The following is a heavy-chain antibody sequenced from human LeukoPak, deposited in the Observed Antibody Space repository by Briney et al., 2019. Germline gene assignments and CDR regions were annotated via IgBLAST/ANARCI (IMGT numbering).Heavy chain of an antibody. J-gene: IGHJ5*02. D-gene: IGHD6-13*01. CDR3: ARVLRGIAAAGTRWFDP. CDR2: LNPNSGGT. Sequence: ASVKVSCKASGYTFTGYYMHWVRQAPGQGLEWMGWLNPNSGGTNYAQKFQGRVTMTRDTSISTAYMELSRLRSDDTAVYYCARVLRGIAAAGTRWFDPWGQGTLVTVSS. CDR1: GYTFTGYY. V-gene: IGHV1-2*02.